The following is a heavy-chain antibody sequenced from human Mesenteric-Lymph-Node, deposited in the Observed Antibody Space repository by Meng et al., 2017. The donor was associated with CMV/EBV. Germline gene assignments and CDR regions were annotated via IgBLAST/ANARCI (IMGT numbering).Heavy chain of an antibody. D-gene: IGHD3-3*01. V-gene: IGHV3-48*03. CDR3: AREYYDFWSGYSYGMDV. J-gene: IGHJ6*02. Sequence: GESLMISCAASGFTFSSYEMNWVRQAPGKGLEWVSYISSSGSTIYYADSVKGRFTISRDNAKTSLYLQMNSLRAEDTAVYYCAREYYDFWSGYSYGMDVWGQGTTVTVSS. CDR2: ISSSGSTI. CDR1: GFTFSSYE.